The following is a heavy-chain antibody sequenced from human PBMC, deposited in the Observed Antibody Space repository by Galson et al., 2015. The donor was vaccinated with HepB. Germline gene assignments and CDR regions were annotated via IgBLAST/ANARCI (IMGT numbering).Heavy chain of an antibody. CDR1: GDSISSYY. J-gene: IGHJ6*02. CDR2: IYTSGST. V-gene: IGHV4-4*07. D-gene: IGHD4-17*01. Sequence: SETLSLTCVVSGDSISSYYWSWIRQPAGKGLEWIGRIYTSGSTNYNPSLKSRVTMSVDTSKNQFSLKLSSVTAADTAVYYCARDGNGDYVYYYYGMDVWGQGTTVTVSS. CDR3: ARDGNGDYVYYYYGMDV.